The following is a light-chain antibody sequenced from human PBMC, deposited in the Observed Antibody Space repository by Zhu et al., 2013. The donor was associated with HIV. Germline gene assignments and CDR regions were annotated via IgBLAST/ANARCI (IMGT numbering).Light chain of an antibody. V-gene: IGLV2-14*01. J-gene: IGLJ1*01. CDR3: NSFATTRVV. Sequence: QSALTQPASVSGSPGQSITISCTGTSSDVGGYNHVSWYQQHPGNSPKLLIYEVSNRPSGVSNRFSGSKSGNTASLTISGLQAEDEGDYCNSFATTRVVFGTGTQVTVL. CDR2: EVS. CDR1: SSDVGGYNH.